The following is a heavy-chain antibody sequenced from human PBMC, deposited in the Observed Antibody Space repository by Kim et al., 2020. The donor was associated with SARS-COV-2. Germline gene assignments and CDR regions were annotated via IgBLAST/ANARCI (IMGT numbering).Heavy chain of an antibody. J-gene: IGHJ5*02. V-gene: IGHV4-31*03. CDR1: GGSISSGGYY. CDR2: IYYSGTT. CDR3: AGELSYSFDP. Sequence: SETLSLTCTVSGGSISSGGYYWTWIRQHPGKGLEYIGYIYYSGTTYYNPSLRNRLTISVDTSKNQFSLTLSSVTAADTAIYYCAGELSYSFDPWGQGTQV. D-gene: IGHD2-15*01.